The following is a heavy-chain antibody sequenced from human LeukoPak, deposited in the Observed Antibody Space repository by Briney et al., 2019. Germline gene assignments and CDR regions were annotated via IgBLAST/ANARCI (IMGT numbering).Heavy chain of an antibody. Sequence: SETLSLTCSVSGGSISSYYWGWIRQPPGKGLEWIGSIYYSGSTNYDPSLKSRVTISVDTSKNQFSLKLSSVTAADTAMYYCARWEESDAFDIWGQGTVVTVSS. CDR2: IYYSGST. V-gene: IGHV4-39*01. CDR1: GGSISSYY. D-gene: IGHD1-26*01. CDR3: ARWEESDAFDI. J-gene: IGHJ3*02.